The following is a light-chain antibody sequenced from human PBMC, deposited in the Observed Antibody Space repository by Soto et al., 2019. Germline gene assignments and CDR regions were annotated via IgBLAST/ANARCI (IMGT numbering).Light chain of an antibody. V-gene: IGLV2-23*03. CDR2: EGS. CDR1: SSDFGTYNL. Sequence: QSALTQPASVSGSPGQSITISCTGTSSDFGTYNLVSWYQQHPGKAPKLMIYEGSKRPSGVSNRFSGSKSGNTASLTISGLQAEDEADYYCCSYAGGSTVVVFGGGTQLTVL. J-gene: IGLJ2*01. CDR3: CSYAGGSTVVV.